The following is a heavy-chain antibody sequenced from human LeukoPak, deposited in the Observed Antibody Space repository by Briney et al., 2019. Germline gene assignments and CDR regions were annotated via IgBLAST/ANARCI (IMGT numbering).Heavy chain of an antibody. J-gene: IGHJ4*02. Sequence: ASVKVSCKVSGYTLTELSMHWVRQAPGKGLEWMGGFDPEDGETIYAQKFQGRVTMTEDTSTDTAYMELSSLRSEDTAVYYCATDRGIVGATTQIFDYWGQGTLVTVSS. CDR2: FDPEDGET. V-gene: IGHV1-24*01. CDR3: ATDRGIVGATTQIFDY. D-gene: IGHD1-26*01. CDR1: GYTLTELS.